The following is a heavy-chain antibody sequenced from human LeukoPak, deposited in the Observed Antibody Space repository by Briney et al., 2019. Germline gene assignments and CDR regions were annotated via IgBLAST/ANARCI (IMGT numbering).Heavy chain of an antibody. J-gene: IGHJ4*02. CDR2: ISWNSGTI. D-gene: IGHD3-22*01. V-gene: IGHV3-9*03. CDR1: GFTFNDYA. Sequence: GGSLRLSCVASGFTFNDYAMHWVLQAPGKVLEWVSGISWNSGTIGYADSVKGRFTISRDNAKNSLYLQMNSLRAEDMAFYYCAKDYYYDSSGYTYFDYWGQGALVTVSS. CDR3: AKDYYYDSSGYTYFDY.